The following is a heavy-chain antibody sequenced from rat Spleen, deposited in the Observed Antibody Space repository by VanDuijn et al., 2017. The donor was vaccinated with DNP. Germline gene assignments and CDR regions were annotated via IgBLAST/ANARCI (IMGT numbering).Heavy chain of an antibody. CDR1: GFNFNDYW. CDR3: AKGPNYGGYSDYFDY. V-gene: IGHV4-2*01. J-gene: IGHJ2*01. CDR2: INKDSSTI. Sequence: KLVESGGGLVQPGSSLKLSCAASGFNFNDYWMGWVRQAPGKGLEWIGQINKDSSTINYNPSLKEKITISRDKAQNTMYLQMRKLGSEDTAIYHCAKGPNYGGYSDYFDYWGQGVMVTVSS. D-gene: IGHD1-11*01.